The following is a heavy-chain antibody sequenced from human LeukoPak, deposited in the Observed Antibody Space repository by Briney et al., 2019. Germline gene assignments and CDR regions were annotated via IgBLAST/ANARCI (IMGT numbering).Heavy chain of an antibody. CDR1: GYTFTSYY. J-gene: IGHJ6*03. CDR3: ARGQEYSSYRSWYYYYYMDV. CDR2: MNPNSGNT. V-gene: IGHV1-8*03. Sequence: GASVKVSCKASGYTFTSYYMHWVRQATGQGLEWMGWMNPNSGNTGYAQKFQGRVIITRNTSISTAHMELSSLRSEDTAVYYCARGQEYSSYRSWYYYYYMDVWGKGTTVTVSS. D-gene: IGHD6-6*01.